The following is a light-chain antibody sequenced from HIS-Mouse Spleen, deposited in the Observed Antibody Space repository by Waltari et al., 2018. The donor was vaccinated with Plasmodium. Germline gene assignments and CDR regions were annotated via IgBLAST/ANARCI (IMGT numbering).Light chain of an antibody. CDR2: EDS. CDR1: ALQKNY. V-gene: IGLV3-10*01. CDR3: YSTDSSGNHRV. J-gene: IGLJ3*02. Sequence: SYELTQPPSVSVSPVQTARITCSGDALQKNYAYWYQQKSGQAPVLVIYEDSKRHSGIPERFSGSSSGTMATLTISGAQVEDEADYYCYSTDSSGNHRVFGGGTKLTVL.